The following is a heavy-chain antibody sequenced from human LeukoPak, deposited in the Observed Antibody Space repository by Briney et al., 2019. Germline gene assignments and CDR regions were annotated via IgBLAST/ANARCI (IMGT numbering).Heavy chain of an antibody. CDR3: ASAGERTDFDY. CDR1: GGTFSSYA. J-gene: IGHJ4*02. V-gene: IGHV1-69*06. Sequence: ASVKVSCKASGGTFSSYAISWVRQAPGQGLEWMGGIIPIFGTANYAQKFQGRVTITADKSTSTAYMELSSLRSEDTAVYYCASAGERTDFDYWGQGTLVTVSS. D-gene: IGHD1-1*01. CDR2: IIPIFGTA.